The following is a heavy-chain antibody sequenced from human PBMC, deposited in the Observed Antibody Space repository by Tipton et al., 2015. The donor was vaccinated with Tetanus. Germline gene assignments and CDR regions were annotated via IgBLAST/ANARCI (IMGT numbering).Heavy chain of an antibody. J-gene: IGHJ6*02. V-gene: IGHV4-39*01. CDR1: GFTFSAYY. CDR2: AYYSGTT. D-gene: IGHD5-12*01. CDR3: ARRREWVATGTYGMDV. Sequence: LRLSCAASGFTFSAYYWGWIRQPPGKGLEWIGSAYYSGTTKYNPALKSRVTISVDTSKNQFSLRLSSVTAADTAVYYCARRREWVATGTYGMDVWGQGTTVTVSS.